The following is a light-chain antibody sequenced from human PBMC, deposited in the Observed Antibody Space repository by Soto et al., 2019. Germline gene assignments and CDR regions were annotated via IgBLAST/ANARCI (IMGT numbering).Light chain of an antibody. Sequence: EIVLTQSPATLSLSPGERATFSCRASQSVSSDLVWYQQKPGQAPRLLIYDASNRATGIPARFSGSGSGTDFTLTISGLQSEDFAVYSCQQYHNWPITFGQGTRLE. J-gene: IGKJ5*01. CDR3: QQYHNWPIT. CDR1: QSVSSD. CDR2: DAS. V-gene: IGKV3-11*01.